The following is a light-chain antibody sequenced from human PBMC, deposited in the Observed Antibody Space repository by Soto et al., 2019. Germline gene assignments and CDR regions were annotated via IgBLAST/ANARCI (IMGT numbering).Light chain of an antibody. CDR2: KAS. J-gene: IGKJ1*01. CDR3: QQYNDYSWT. CDR1: QSISAW. V-gene: IGKV1-5*03. Sequence: DIQMTPSPFTLSASVVYRVIINCRASQSISAWLAWYQQKPGKAPRLLIYKASTLEIGVPSRFSGSGSGTEFTLTISSLQPDDVATYYCQQYNDYSWTFGQGTLVDIK.